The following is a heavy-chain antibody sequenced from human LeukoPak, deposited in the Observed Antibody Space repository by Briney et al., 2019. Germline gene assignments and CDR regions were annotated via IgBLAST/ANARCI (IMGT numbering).Heavy chain of an antibody. CDR3: AKYNIGWNFGS. CDR2: IKSKTEGGTT. Sequence: GGSLRLSCTASGLTLSTAWMSWVRQAPGKGLEWVGRIKSKTEGGTTDYAAPVKGRFTISIDVSKNTLYLQMNSLTTGDTAVYYCAKYNIGWNFGSWGQGTLVTVSS. V-gene: IGHV3-15*01. J-gene: IGHJ4*02. D-gene: IGHD6-19*01. CDR1: GLTLSTAW.